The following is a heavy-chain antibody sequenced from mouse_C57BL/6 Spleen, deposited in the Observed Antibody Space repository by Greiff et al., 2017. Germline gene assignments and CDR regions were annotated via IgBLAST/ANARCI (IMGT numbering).Heavy chain of an antibody. Sequence: EVKLVESGPGLVKPSQSLSLTCSVTGYSITSGYYWNWIRQFPGNKLEWMGYISYDGSNNYNPSLKNRISITRDTSKNQFFLKLNSVTTEDTATYYCARRGGSSPYYYAMDYWGQGTSVTVSS. V-gene: IGHV3-6*01. D-gene: IGHD1-1*01. J-gene: IGHJ4*01. CDR1: GYSITSGYY. CDR3: ARRGGSSPYYYAMDY. CDR2: ISYDGSN.